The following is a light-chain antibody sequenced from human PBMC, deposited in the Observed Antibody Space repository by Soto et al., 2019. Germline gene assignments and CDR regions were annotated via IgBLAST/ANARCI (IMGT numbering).Light chain of an antibody. CDR3: QQLKTYPYT. Sequence: IQLTQSPSSLSGSVGDRVTLTCRASQDINKFLAWFQQTPGKAPKLLVYSASTLHSGVPSRFSGSGSGTDFALTISSLQPEDFATYYCQQLKTYPYTFGQGTRLDIK. CDR1: QDINKF. CDR2: SAS. J-gene: IGKJ2*01. V-gene: IGKV1-9*01.